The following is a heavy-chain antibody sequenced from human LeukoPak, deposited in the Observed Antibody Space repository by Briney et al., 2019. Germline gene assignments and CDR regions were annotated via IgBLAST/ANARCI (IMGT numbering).Heavy chain of an antibody. D-gene: IGHD6-19*01. CDR1: RGTFSIYI. Sequence: ASVKVSCKASRGTFSIYIISWVRQAPGQGLGCVGRIIPILGTANYAQKFQGRVTITADKSTSTAYMELSSLRSEDTAVYYCASVGIAVAGTFDYWGQGTLVTVSS. CDR3: ASVGIAVAGTFDY. J-gene: IGHJ4*02. CDR2: IIPILGTA. V-gene: IGHV1-69*06.